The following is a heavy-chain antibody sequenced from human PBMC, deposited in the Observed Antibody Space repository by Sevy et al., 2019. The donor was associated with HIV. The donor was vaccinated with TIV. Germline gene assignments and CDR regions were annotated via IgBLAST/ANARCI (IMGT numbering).Heavy chain of an antibody. J-gene: IGHJ4*02. Sequence: ASVKVSCKASGYTFTHSYMHWVRQAPGQGLEWMGIINPSGGNTEYAQKFQGRVTMTRDTSMSTVYMELSSLRSEDTAVYFCARVEAYYYDSSGFYPRGYFDFWGQGTLVTVSS. CDR3: ARVEAYYYDSSGFYPRGYFDF. CDR2: INPSGGNT. CDR1: GYTFTHSY. D-gene: IGHD3-22*01. V-gene: IGHV1-46*01.